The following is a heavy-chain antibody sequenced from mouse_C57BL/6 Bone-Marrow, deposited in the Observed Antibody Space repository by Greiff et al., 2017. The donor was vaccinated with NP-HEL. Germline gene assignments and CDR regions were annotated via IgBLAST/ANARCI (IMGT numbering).Heavy chain of an antibody. CDR2: INSDGGST. CDR3: ARHGWYFDV. V-gene: IGHV5-2*01. CDR1: GYAFPSYG. J-gene: IGHJ1*03. Sequence: EVQVVQSGAGLVQPGASVKLSCEASGYAFPSYGMSWVRQTPGKGLEWVGAINSDGGSTYYPDTMEGRVIISRDNTNNTLYLQMSSLRSEDTALYYCARHGWYFDVWGTGTTVTVSS.